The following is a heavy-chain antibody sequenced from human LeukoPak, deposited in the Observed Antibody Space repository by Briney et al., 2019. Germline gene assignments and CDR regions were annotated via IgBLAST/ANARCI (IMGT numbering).Heavy chain of an antibody. CDR2: IKQDGSEK. J-gene: IGHJ4*02. D-gene: IGHD3-10*01. CDR3: ASSWPGSPDY. CDR1: GVMFPSYW. V-gene: IGHV3-7*02. Sequence: GGSLRLSCAASGVMFPSYWMTWVRQAPGKGLEWVANIKQDGSEKYYVDSVKGRFTISRDNAKNSLYLQMNSLRDEDTAVYYCASSWPGSPDYWGQGTLVTVSS.